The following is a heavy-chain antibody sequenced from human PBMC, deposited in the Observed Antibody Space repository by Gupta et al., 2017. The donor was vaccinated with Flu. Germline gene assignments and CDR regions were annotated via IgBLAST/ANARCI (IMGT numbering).Heavy chain of an antibody. V-gene: IGHV3-48*03. Sequence: EVQLVESGGGLIQPGGSLRLSCAASGFTFTNFEMNWVRQAPGKGLEWVSYISSGGDTIYYADSVKGRFTISRDNAENSLYLQMNRLIAEDSAVYYCARVEDDYGYSYFGMDVWGQGTTVTVSS. J-gene: IGHJ6*02. CDR3: ARVEDDYGYSYFGMDV. D-gene: IGHD4-17*01. CDR1: GFTFTNFE. CDR2: ISSGGDTI.